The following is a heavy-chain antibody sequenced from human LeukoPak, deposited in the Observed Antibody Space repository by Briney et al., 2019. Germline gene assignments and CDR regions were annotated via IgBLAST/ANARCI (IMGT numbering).Heavy chain of an antibody. J-gene: IGHJ4*02. V-gene: IGHV3-48*03. CDR3: ARGAPTVTPTPFDY. CDR2: ISSSGNTI. D-gene: IGHD4-17*01. Sequence: GGSLRLSCGVSGFTFSTYEVNWVRQAPGKGLEWVSYISSSGNTIFDADSVKGRFTISRDNAKNSLYLQMNSLRAEDTAVYYCARGAPTVTPTPFDYWGQGTLVTVSP. CDR1: GFTFSTYE.